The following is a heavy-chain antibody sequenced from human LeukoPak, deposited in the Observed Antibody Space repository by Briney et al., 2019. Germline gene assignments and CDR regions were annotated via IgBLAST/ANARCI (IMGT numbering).Heavy chain of an antibody. CDR2: INHSGST. J-gene: IGHJ4*02. D-gene: IGHD3-10*01. Sequence: SETLSLTCTVYGGSFSGYYWSWIRQPPGKGLEWIGEINHSGSTNYNPSLKSRVTISVDTSKNQFSLTLSSVTAADTAVYYCARDQFGGSHYFDYWGQGTLVTVSS. V-gene: IGHV4-34*01. CDR1: GGSFSGYY. CDR3: ARDQFGGSHYFDY.